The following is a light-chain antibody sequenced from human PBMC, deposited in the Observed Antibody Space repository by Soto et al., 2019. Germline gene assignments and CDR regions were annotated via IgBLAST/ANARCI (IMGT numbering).Light chain of an antibody. CDR3: QQYNNWPPIT. Sequence: EIVRTQSPATLSVSAGERATLSCRARQSVRSNLAWYQQKPCQAPRLLIYDASTRATGIPARFSGSGSGTEFTLTISSLQSEDFAVYYCQQYNNWPPITFGQGTRLEIK. J-gene: IGKJ5*01. V-gene: IGKV3D-15*01. CDR1: QSVRSN. CDR2: DAS.